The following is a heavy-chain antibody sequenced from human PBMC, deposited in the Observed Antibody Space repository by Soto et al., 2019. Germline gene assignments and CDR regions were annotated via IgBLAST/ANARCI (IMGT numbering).Heavy chain of an antibody. J-gene: IGHJ4*02. CDR2: TYYRSKWCN. V-gene: IGHV6-1*01. CDR1: GDSVSSSSAA. Sequence: SQTLSLTCAISGDSVSSSSAAWSWIRRSPSRGLEWLGRTYYRSKWCNDSAVSVRSRITVNPDTSKNQFSLQLNSVTPEDTAVYYCARAKDRAGHFDYWGQGSLVTVSS. CDR3: ARAKDRAGHFDY. D-gene: IGHD5-18*01.